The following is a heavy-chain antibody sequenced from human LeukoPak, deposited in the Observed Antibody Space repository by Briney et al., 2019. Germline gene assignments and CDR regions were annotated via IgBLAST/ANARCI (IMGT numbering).Heavy chain of an antibody. Sequence: SVKASCKVSGGAFSNYAIGWVRQAPGQGLEWMGRIIPILDIPNYAQKFQGSVTITADRSTSTAYMEMSSLRSEDTAVYYCVRDRGYCESTSCYDSLDVWGQATKATVSS. CDR3: VRDRGYCESTSCYDSLDV. J-gene: IGHJ3*01. D-gene: IGHD2-2*01. CDR2: IIPILDIP. CDR1: GGAFSNYA. V-gene: IGHV1-69*04.